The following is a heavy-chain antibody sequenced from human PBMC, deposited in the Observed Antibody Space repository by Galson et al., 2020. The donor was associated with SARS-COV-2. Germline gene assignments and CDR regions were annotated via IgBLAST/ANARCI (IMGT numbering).Heavy chain of an antibody. J-gene: IGHJ5*02. Sequence: ASETLSLTCTVSGGSISSYYWSWIRQPPGKGLEWIGYIYYSGSTNYNPSLKSRVTISVDTSKNQFSLKLSSVTAADTAVYYCARALYYYDSSGYGNNWFDPWGQGTLVTVSS. CDR3: ARALYYYDSSGYGNNWFDP. CDR1: GGSISSYY. V-gene: IGHV4-59*01. CDR2: IYYSGST. D-gene: IGHD3-22*01.